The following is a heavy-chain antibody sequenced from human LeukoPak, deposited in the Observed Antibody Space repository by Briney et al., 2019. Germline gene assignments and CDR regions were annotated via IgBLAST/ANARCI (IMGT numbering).Heavy chain of an antibody. Sequence: GGSLRLSCAASGFTFSTYWMTWVRQAPGKGLEWVASIKEDGSEKYYVDSVRGRFTISRDNAKNSPSLQMNSLRAEDTAVYYCARAVTTSDGYWGQGTVVTVSS. CDR3: ARAVTTSDGY. D-gene: IGHD4-17*01. J-gene: IGHJ4*02. CDR2: IKEDGSEK. V-gene: IGHV3-7*01. CDR1: GFTFSTYW.